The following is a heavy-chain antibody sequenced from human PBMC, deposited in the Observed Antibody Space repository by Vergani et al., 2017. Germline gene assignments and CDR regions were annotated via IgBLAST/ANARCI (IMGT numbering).Heavy chain of an antibody. CDR1: GGSISSRYW. V-gene: IGHV3-74*01. Sequence: VRLQESGPGLVKPPGTLSLTCAVSGGSISSRYWMHWVRQAPGKGLVWVSRISGDGSNTGYADSVRGRFTISRDNAKNTLYLQLNSLRAEDTAVYYCGNTGIIGTQRGAFDIWGQGAMVTVSS. J-gene: IGHJ3*02. CDR3: GNTGIIGTQRGAFDI. CDR2: ISGDGSNT. D-gene: IGHD1-20*01.